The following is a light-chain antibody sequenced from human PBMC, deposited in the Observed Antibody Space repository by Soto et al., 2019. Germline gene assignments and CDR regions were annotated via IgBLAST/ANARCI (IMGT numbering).Light chain of an antibody. CDR2: DAS. Sequence: DIQMTQSPSTLSASVGDRVTITCRASQSISSRLAWYQQKPGKVPKLLIYDASSLESGVPSRFSGSGSGTESTTTISSLPPDDFATYYCQQYNSPWTFGQGTKVEIK. J-gene: IGKJ1*01. CDR1: QSISSR. V-gene: IGKV1-5*01. CDR3: QQYNSPWT.